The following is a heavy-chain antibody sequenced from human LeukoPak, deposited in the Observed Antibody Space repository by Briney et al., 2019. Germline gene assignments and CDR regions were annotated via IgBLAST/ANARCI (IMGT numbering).Heavy chain of an antibody. CDR3: AKGHSGSSPFDP. Sequence: GGSLRLSCAASGFSFSGYWMSWLRQAPGKGLEWVANTNQDGTEKYSVDSVKGRFTISRDNARNSLYLEMNSLRAEDTAVYYCAKGHSGSSPFDPWGQGTLVTVSS. J-gene: IGHJ5*02. V-gene: IGHV3-7*03. D-gene: IGHD1-26*01. CDR2: TNQDGTEK. CDR1: GFSFSGYW.